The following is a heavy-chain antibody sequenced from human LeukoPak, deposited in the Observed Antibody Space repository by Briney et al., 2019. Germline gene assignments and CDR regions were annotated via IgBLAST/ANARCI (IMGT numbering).Heavy chain of an antibody. Sequence: GGSLRLSCAASGFTFSSYSMNWVRQAPGKGLEWVSSIDFTSRYIYNADSVKGRFTTSRDNAKNSLDLQMNSLKVEDTAVYYCANTAAGPRGEYPPYWGPGHLVIVSS. J-gene: IGHJ1*01. CDR3: ANTAAGPRGEYPPY. V-gene: IGHV3-21*01. CDR2: IDFTSRYI. CDR1: GFTFSSYS. D-gene: IGHD4-17*01.